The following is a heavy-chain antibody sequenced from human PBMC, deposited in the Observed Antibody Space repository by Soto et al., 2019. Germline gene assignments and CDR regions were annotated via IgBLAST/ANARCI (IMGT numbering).Heavy chain of an antibody. D-gene: IGHD2-8*01. Sequence: GESLRLSCAASGFTFSSYAMSWVRQAPGKGLEWVSAISGSGGSTYYADSVKGRFTISRDNSKNTLYLQMNSLRAEDTAVYYCAASRETAGYCTNGVCYIIDYWGQGTLVTVSS. CDR1: GFTFSSYA. J-gene: IGHJ4*02. CDR3: AASRETAGYCTNGVCYIIDY. V-gene: IGHV3-23*01. CDR2: ISGSGGST.